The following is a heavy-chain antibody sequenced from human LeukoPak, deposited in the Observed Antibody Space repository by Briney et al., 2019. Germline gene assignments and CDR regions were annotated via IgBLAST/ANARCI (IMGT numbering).Heavy chain of an antibody. D-gene: IGHD4-11*01. CDR1: GFTFSSYS. J-gene: IGHJ4*02. CDR3: AREERSNHDY. CDR2: ISSSSSSTM. V-gene: IGHV3-48*01. Sequence: GGSLRLSCAASGFTFSSYSMNWVRQAPGKGLEWVSYISSSSSSTMYYADSVKGRFTISRDNAKNSLYLQMNSLRAEDTAVYYCAREERSNHDYWGQGTLVTVSS.